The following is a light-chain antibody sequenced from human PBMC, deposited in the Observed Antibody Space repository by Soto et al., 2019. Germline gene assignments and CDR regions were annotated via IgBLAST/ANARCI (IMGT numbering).Light chain of an antibody. Sequence: QSALTQPASVSGSPGQSITISCTGTSSDVGAYNFVSWYQQHPGKAPKLMIFEVSNRPSGVSNRFSGSKSGNTASLTISGLQAEDEADYYCSSYTTSSTWVFGVGTKLTVL. J-gene: IGLJ3*02. V-gene: IGLV2-14*01. CDR3: SSYTTSSTWV. CDR2: EVS. CDR1: SSDVGAYNF.